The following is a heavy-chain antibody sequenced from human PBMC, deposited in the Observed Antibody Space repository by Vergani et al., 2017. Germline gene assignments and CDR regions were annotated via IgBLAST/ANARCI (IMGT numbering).Heavy chain of an antibody. CDR3: ARLGDGYYYHDFDI. D-gene: IGHD3-3*01. CDR1: CYTFTNYW. J-gene: IGHJ3*02. V-gene: IGHV5-51*01. CDR2: IFPGDSQI. Sequence: EVRLVQSGPEVKKPGESVKISCETSCYTFTNYWVAWVRQRPGKGLEWIGLIFPGDSQIRSSLSFQGRVTISADKSISTAYLQWYSLQDSDTAMYYCARLGDGYYYHDFDIWGQGTAVTVSS.